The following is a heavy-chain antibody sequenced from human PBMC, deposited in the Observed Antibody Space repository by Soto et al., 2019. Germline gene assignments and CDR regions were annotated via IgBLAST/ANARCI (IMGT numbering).Heavy chain of an antibody. CDR2: ISHDGDST. CDR3: AKPLATTVNYGVDV. D-gene: IGHD1-1*01. CDR1: GFTFSDNA. J-gene: IGHJ6*02. Sequence: EVQLLESGGGLVQPGGSLRLSCGASGFTFSDNAMTWVRQAPGKGLEWVSSISHDGDSTYYADSVKGRFTISRDNSKNTLFLQMSSLGAEDTAVYYCAKPLATTVNYGVDVWGQGTSVTVSS. V-gene: IGHV3-23*01.